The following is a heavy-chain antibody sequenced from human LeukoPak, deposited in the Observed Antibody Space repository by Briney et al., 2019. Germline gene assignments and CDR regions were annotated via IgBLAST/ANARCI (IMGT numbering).Heavy chain of an antibody. Sequence: PGGSLRLSCAASGFTFSSYEMNWVRQAPGNGLEWVSYISRNANTIYYADSVKGRFTISRDNAKNSLYLQMNSLGAEDTAVYYCATRGYYYDSGGYSYFDYWGQGTLVTVSS. V-gene: IGHV3-48*03. D-gene: IGHD3-22*01. J-gene: IGHJ4*02. CDR3: ATRGYYYDSGGYSYFDY. CDR2: ISRNANTI. CDR1: GFTFSSYE.